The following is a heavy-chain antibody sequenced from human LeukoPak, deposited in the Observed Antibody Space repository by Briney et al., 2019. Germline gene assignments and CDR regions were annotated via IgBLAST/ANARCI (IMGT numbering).Heavy chain of an antibody. D-gene: IGHD3-9*01. CDR2: ISSSSSYI. V-gene: IGHV3-21*01. Sequence: GGSLRLSCAASGFTFSSYSMNWVRQAPGKGLEWVSSISSSSSYIYYADSVKGRFTISRDNAKNSLYLQMDSLRAEDTAVYYCARNDILTGYSPYYYYGMDVWGQGTTVTVSS. CDR1: GFTFSSYS. CDR3: ARNDILTGYSPYYYYGMDV. J-gene: IGHJ6*02.